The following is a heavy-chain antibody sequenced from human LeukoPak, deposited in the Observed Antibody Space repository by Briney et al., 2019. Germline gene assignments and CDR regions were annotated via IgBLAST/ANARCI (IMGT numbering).Heavy chain of an antibody. CDR2: INPNSGDT. V-gene: IGHV1-2*06. CDR1: GYTFSGSY. D-gene: IGHD2-8*01. CDR3: ARSAEHCNNGVCFTDYYMDV. Sequence: GASVKVSCKASGYTFSGSYIHWVRQAPGQALEWMGRINPNSGDTNYAQKFRGRVTMTRDASISTAYMELSSLTSDDTAVYFCARSAEHCNNGVCFTDYYMDVWGKGTTVTVSS. J-gene: IGHJ6*03.